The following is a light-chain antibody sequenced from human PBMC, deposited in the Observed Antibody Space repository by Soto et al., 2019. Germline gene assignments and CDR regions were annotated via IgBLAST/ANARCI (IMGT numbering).Light chain of an antibody. CDR1: QSLEYSDGRTF. Sequence: DVVMTQSPLSLSVTLGQPASISCSSTQSLEYSDGRTFLNWFQQRPGQSPRRLLYKVSNRDSGVPDRFSGSGSGTNFTLKISRMEAEDVGVYSCMQGRYWATFGQGTKLEIK. J-gene: IGKJ2*01. CDR2: KVS. V-gene: IGKV2-30*01. CDR3: MQGRYWAT.